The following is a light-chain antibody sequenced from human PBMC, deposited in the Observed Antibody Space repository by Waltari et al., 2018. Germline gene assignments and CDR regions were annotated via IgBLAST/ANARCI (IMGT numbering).Light chain of an antibody. CDR2: KNN. CDR3: AARDDSLNWV. J-gene: IGLJ3*02. V-gene: IGLV1-47*01. CDR1: STHIGLNY. Sequence: QFVLTQSPTASGPPGQRVTISCSGSSTHIGLNYIYWYQQLPGAPPKLLISKNNQRSSGVPDRFSASKSGTSASLAISGLRSEDEADYFCAARDDSLNWVFGGGTKLTVL.